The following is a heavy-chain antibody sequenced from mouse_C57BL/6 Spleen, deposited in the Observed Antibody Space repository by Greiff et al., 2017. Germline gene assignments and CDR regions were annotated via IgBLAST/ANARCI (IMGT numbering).Heavy chain of an antibody. V-gene: IGHV1-42*01. D-gene: IGHD1-1*01. CDR2: INPSTGGT. CDR3: ARSDYYGSSLILND. Sequence: EVQLQQSGPELVKPGASVKISCKASGYSFTGYYMNWVKQSPEKSLEWIGEINPSTGGTTYNQKFKAKATLTVDKSSSTAYMQLKSLTSEDSAVYYWARSDYYGSSLILNDWGKGTTLTVSS. CDR1: GYSFTGYY. J-gene: IGHJ2*01.